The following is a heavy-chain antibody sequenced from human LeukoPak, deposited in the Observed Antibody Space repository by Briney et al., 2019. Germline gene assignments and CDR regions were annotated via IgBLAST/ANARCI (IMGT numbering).Heavy chain of an antibody. D-gene: IGHD6-13*01. V-gene: IGHV1-2*02. CDR3: ARAAAGTSAFDI. CDR2: INPNSGGT. J-gene: IGHJ3*02. CDR1: GYTFTGYY. Sequence: ASVKVSCKASGYTFTGYYMHWVRQAPGQGLEWMGWINPNSGGTNYAQKFQGRVTMTRDTSISTAYMELSRLRSDDAAVYYCARAAAGTSAFDIWGQGTMVTVSS.